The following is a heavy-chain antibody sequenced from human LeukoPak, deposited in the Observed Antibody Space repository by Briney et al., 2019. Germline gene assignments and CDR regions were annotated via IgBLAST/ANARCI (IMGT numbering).Heavy chain of an antibody. D-gene: IGHD5-12*01. Sequence: PSETLSLTCTVSGGSISSYYWSRIRQPPGKGLEWIGYIYYSGSTNYNPSLKSRVTISVDTSKNQFSLKLSSVTAADTAVYYCARSPNSGYDPFDYWGQGTLVTVSS. V-gene: IGHV4-59*08. CDR2: IYYSGST. CDR3: ARSPNSGYDPFDY. CDR1: GGSISSYY. J-gene: IGHJ4*02.